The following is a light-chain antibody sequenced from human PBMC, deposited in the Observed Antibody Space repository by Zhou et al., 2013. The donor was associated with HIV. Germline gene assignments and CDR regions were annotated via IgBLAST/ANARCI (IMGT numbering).Light chain of an antibody. J-gene: IGKJ4*01. Sequence: EIQMTQSPSSLSASVGDRVTITCRASQSISTYLNWYQQKPGKAPKLLIYAASSLQSGVPSRFSGSGSGTDFTLTISSLQPEDFATYYCQQSYITPPLTFGGGTKVEIK. V-gene: IGKV1-39*01. CDR2: AAS. CDR3: QQSYITPPLT. CDR1: QSISTY.